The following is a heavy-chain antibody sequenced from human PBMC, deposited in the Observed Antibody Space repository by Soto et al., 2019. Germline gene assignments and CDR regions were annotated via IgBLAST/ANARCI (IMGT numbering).Heavy chain of an antibody. CDR1: GFTFSSYA. D-gene: IGHD6-13*01. CDR3: AKDKEQQLPWAYWYFDL. Sequence: GGSLRLSCAASGFTFSSYAMSWVRQAPGKGLEWVSAISGSGGSTYYADSVKGRFTISRDNSKNTLYLQMNSLRAEDTAVYYCAKDKEQQLPWAYWYFDLWGRGTLVTVSS. CDR2: ISGSGGST. V-gene: IGHV3-23*01. J-gene: IGHJ2*01.